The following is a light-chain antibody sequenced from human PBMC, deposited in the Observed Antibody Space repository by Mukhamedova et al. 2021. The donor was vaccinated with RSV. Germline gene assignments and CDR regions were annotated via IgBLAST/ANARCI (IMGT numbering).Light chain of an antibody. V-gene: IGKV3-15*01. J-gene: IGKJ3*01. CDR3: QQSNNWPPFT. CDR2: GAS. Sequence: GERATLSCRASQSVSSNLAWYQQKPGQAPRLLIYGASTRATGIPARFSGSGSGTEFTLTISSMQSEDSAVYYCQQSNNWPPFTFG. CDR1: QSVSSN.